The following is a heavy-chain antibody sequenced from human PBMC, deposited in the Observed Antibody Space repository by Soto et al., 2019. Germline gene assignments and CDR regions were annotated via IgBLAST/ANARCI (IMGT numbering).Heavy chain of an antibody. CDR2: IYPGDSDT. J-gene: IGHJ6*02. V-gene: IGHV5-51*01. CDR3: SSLMFYYDSSGSCSHYYYGMDV. CDR1: GYSFTSYW. Sequence: PGESLKISCKGSGYSFTSYWIGWVRQMPGKGLEWMGIIYPGDSDTRYSPSFQGQVTISADKSISTAYLQWSSLKASDTAMYYCSSLMFYYDSSGSCSHYYYGMDVWGQGTTVTVSS. D-gene: IGHD3-22*01.